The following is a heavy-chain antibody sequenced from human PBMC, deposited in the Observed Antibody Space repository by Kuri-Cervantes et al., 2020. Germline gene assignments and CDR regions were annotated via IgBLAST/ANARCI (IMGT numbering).Heavy chain of an antibody. J-gene: IGHJ4*02. CDR2: INHSGST. Sequence: SETLSLTCTVSGGSISSYYWSWIRQPAGKGLEWIGEINHSGSTNYNPSLKSRVTISVDTSKNQFSLKLSSVTAADTAVYYCARGHYNFWSGYTIDYWGQGTLVTVSS. CDR1: GGSISSYY. V-gene: IGHV4-34*01. D-gene: IGHD3-3*01. CDR3: ARGHYNFWSGYTIDY.